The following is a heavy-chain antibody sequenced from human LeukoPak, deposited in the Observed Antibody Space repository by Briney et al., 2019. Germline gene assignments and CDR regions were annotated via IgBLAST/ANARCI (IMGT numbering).Heavy chain of an antibody. D-gene: IGHD3-10*01. CDR1: GDSVSSNSAA. V-gene: IGHV6-1*01. J-gene: IGHJ4*02. CDR2: TYYRSKWYN. CDR3: ARDYYGSGSYYVENYFDY. Sequence: SQTLSLTCAISGDSVSSNSAAWNWIRQSPSRGLEWLGRTYYRSKWYNDYAVSVKSRITINPDTSKNQFSLQLNSVTPEDTAVYYCARDYYGSGSYYVENYFDYWGQGTLVTVSS.